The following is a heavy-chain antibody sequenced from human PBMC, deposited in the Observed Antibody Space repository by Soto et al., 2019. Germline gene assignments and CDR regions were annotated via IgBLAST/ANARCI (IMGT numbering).Heavy chain of an antibody. J-gene: IGHJ6*02. CDR1: GFTFSSYG. D-gene: IGHD2-15*01. V-gene: IGHV3-33*01. CDR2: IWYDGSNK. Sequence: PGGSLRLSCAASGFTFSSYGMHWVRQAPGKGLEWVAVIWYDGSNKYYADSVKGRFTISRDNSKNTLYLQMNSLRAEDTAVYYCARDSMGSYYYYGMDVWGQGTTVTVSS. CDR3: ARDSMGSYYYYGMDV.